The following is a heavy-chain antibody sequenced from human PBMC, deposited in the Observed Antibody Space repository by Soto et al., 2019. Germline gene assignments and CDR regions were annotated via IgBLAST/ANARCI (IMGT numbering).Heavy chain of an antibody. J-gene: IGHJ4*02. CDR3: ARVPDH. CDR1: GGSISSGGYS. CDR2: MYHSGST. V-gene: IGHV4-30-2*01. D-gene: IGHD2-2*01. Sequence: SETLSLTCAVSGGSISSGGYSWSWIRQPPGKGLEWIGYMYHSGSTYYNPSLKSRVTISIDRSKNQFSLKLSSVTAADTAVYYCARVPDHRGKGILVNVS.